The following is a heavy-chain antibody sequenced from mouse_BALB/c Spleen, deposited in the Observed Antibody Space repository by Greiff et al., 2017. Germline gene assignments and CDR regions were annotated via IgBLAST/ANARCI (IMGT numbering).Heavy chain of an antibody. Sequence: VMLVESGPGLVAPSQSLSITCTVSGFSLTSYGVHWVRQPPGKGLEWLGVIWAGGSTNYNSALMSRLSISKDNSKSQVFLKMNSLQTDDTAMYYCARGGLGLLPYAMDYWGQGTSVTVSS. V-gene: IGHV2-9*02. D-gene: IGHD3-1*01. CDR2: IWAGGST. CDR3: ARGGLGLLPYAMDY. CDR1: GFSLTSYG. J-gene: IGHJ4*01.